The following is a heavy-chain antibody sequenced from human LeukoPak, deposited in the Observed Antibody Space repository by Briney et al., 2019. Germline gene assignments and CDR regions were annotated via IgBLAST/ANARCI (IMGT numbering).Heavy chain of an antibody. CDR3: ARAYYYGSGSYSNWFDP. Sequence: ASVKVSCKASGYTFTGYYMHWVRQAPGQGLEWMGWMNPNSGNTGYAQKFQGRVTMTRNTSISTAYMELSSLRSEDTAVYYCARAYYYGSGSYSNWFDPWGQGTLVTVSS. CDR1: GYTFTGYY. D-gene: IGHD3-10*01. V-gene: IGHV1-8*02. J-gene: IGHJ5*02. CDR2: MNPNSGNT.